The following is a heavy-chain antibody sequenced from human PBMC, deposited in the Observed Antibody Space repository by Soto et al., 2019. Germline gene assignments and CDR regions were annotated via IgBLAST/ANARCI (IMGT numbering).Heavy chain of an antibody. CDR1: GGTFSSYA. D-gene: IGHD3-9*01. V-gene: IGHV1-69*01. J-gene: IGHJ4*02. CDR3: ARGERAHILGGPYGPFDHYYLDY. Sequence: QVQLVQSGAEVKKPGSSVKVSCKASGGTFSSYAISWVRQAPGQGLEWMGGIIPIFGTADYAQKFQDRVTITADESTTTAYMELSSLRSEDTAVYYCARGERAHILGGPYGPFDHYYLDYWGQGTLVTVSS. CDR2: IIPIFGTA.